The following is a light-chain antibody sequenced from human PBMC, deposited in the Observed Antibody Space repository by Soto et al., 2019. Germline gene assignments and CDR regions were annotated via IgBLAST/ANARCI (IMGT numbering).Light chain of an antibody. CDR1: QSVSSSD. CDR2: AAS. J-gene: IGKJ1*01. CDR3: QQFHRSPRT. V-gene: IGKV3-20*01. Sequence: EIVLTQSPGTLSLSPGQRATLSCRASQSVSSSDLVWYQQRPGQAPSLLIYAASSRPTGIPDRFSGSGSGTDFTLTISSLEPEDFAVYYCQQFHRSPRTFGQGTKVEIK.